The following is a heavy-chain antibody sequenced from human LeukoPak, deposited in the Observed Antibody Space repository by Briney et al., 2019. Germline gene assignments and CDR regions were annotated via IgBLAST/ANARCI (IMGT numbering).Heavy chain of an antibody. CDR1: GFTFSSYS. CDR2: IRYDGSNK. V-gene: IGHV3-30*02. CDR3: AKEYCSGGSCYSDY. Sequence: GGSLRLSCAAPGFTFSSYSMHWVRQAPGKGLEWVAFIRYDGSNKYYADSVKGRFTISRDNSKNTLYLQMNSLRAEDTAVYYCAKEYCSGGSCYSDYWGQGTLVTVSS. D-gene: IGHD2-15*01. J-gene: IGHJ4*02.